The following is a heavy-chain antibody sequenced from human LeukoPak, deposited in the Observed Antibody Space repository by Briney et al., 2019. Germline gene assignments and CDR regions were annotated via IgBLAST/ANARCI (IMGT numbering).Heavy chain of an antibody. Sequence: GGSLRLSCAASGFTFSRYAMSWVRQAPGKGLEWVSGISGSGGGTYYADSVKGRLTISRDNFKNTLYLQMDSLRAEDTAVYHCAQERGDFWSVSDYWGQGTLVTVSS. V-gene: IGHV3-23*01. J-gene: IGHJ4*02. CDR2: ISGSGGGT. CDR3: AQERGDFWSVSDY. CDR1: GFTFSRYA. D-gene: IGHD3-3*01.